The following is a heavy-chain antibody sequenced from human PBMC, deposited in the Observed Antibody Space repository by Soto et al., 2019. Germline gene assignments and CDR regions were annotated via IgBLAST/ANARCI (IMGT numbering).Heavy chain of an antibody. CDR1: GGSISSSHW. CDR2: IYYSGST. J-gene: IGHJ4*02. D-gene: IGHD5-18*01. CDR3: ARHRYSYGVYYFDY. V-gene: IGHV4-4*02. Sequence: PSETLSLTCAVSGGSISSSHWCSWVRQPPGKGLEWIGEIYYSGSTNYNPSLTSRVTISVDTSKNQFSLKLSSVTAADTAVYYCARHRYSYGVYYFDYWGQGTLVTVSS.